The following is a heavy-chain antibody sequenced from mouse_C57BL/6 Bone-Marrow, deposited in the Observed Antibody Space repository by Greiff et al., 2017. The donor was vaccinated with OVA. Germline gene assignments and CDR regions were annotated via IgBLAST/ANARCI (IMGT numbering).Heavy chain of an antibody. CDR1: GFNLKNTY. V-gene: IGHV14-3*01. D-gene: IGHD1-1*01. CDR3: AADYGSSYWYVDV. CDR2: IDPANGNT. Sequence: VHVKQSVAELVRPGASVKLSCTASGFNLKNTYLHWVKQRPEQGLEWIGRIDPANGNTKYAPKFQGKATLTADTSSNTAYLQLSSLTSEDTAIYYCAADYGSSYWYVDVWGTGTTVTGSS. J-gene: IGHJ1*03.